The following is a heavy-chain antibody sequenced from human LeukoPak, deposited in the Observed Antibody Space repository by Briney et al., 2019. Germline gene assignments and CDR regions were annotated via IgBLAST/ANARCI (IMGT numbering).Heavy chain of an antibody. V-gene: IGHV3-30*02. D-gene: IGHD1-14*01. CDR1: GFSFSGYG. CDR2: IRYDGSTK. Sequence: GGSLRLSCAASGFSFSGYGMHWVRQAPGKGLEWVTFIRYDGSTKSYADSVKVRFTIARDNSKNTLYLQMNSLRAEDTAVYFCAKDYNNGFDYWGQGALVTVSS. CDR3: AKDYNNGFDY. J-gene: IGHJ4*02.